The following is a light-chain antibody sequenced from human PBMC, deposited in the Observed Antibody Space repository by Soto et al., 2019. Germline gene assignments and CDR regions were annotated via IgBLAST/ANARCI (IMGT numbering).Light chain of an antibody. CDR3: RQTYDMPLS. Sequence: DIQMTQSPSSLSASVGDRVTIICRAGQTISTFLNWYQQKPGKAPNLLIYAASTLQTGVPSRFTGSGSGTEFTLTITSMQPEDFPTYHCRQTYDMPLSCGGGTKVDVK. V-gene: IGKV1-39*01. CDR1: QTISTF. CDR2: AAS. J-gene: IGKJ4*01.